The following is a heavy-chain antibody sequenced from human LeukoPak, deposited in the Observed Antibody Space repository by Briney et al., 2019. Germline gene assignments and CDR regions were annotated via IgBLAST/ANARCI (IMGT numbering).Heavy chain of an antibody. V-gene: IGHV1-2*02. J-gene: IGHJ4*02. Sequence: GASVKVSCKASGYTFTSYYMHWVRQAPGQGLEWMGWINPNSGGTNYAQKFQGRVTMTRDTSISTAYMELSRLRSDDTAVYYCARDLTYYYDSSGYYLYYWGQGTLVTVSS. CDR2: INPNSGGT. CDR1: GYTFTSYY. D-gene: IGHD3-22*01. CDR3: ARDLTYYYDSSGYYLYY.